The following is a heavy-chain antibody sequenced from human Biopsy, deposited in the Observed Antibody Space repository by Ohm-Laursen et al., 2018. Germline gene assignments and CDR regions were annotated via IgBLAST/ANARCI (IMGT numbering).Heavy chain of an antibody. D-gene: IGHD2-15*01. CDR3: ARRGSGGRSFDY. Sequence: GTLSLTCNVSGGSISNLYWSWIRQPPGKGLEWIGYMYYSGNTNYNPSLKSRVTISVDTSKNQISLKLGSVTVADTAVFYCARRGSGGRSFDYWGQGSLVTVSS. CDR1: GGSISNLY. J-gene: IGHJ4*02. V-gene: IGHV4-59*08. CDR2: MYYSGNT.